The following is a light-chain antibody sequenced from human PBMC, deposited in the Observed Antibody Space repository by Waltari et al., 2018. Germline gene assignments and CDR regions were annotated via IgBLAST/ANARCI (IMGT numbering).Light chain of an antibody. V-gene: IGKV3-20*01. CDR3: QHYVRLPAT. J-gene: IGKJ1*01. CDR2: GAS. CDR1: QSVSRA. Sequence: EIVLAQSPGTLSLSPGERATLSGRASQSVSRALAWYHQKPGQAPRLLLYGASIRATGIPDRFSCSGSGTDFSRTISRLGPEDFAVYFCQHYVRLPATFGQGTKVEIK.